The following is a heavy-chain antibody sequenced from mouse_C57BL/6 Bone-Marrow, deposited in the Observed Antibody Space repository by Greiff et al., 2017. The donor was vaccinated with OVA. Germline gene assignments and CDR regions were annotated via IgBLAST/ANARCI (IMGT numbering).Heavy chain of an antibody. Sequence: EVKLQESGPELVKPGASVKISCKASGYSFTGYFMNWVKQSPEKSLEWIGEINPSTGGTTYNQKFKAKATLTVDKSSSTAYMQLKSLTSEDSAVYYCARWGYYYGSSYCWYFDVWGTGTTVTVSS. CDR1: GYSFTGYF. CDR2: INPSTGGT. CDR3: ARWGYYYGSSYCWYFDV. J-gene: IGHJ1*03. V-gene: IGHV1-42*01. D-gene: IGHD1-1*01.